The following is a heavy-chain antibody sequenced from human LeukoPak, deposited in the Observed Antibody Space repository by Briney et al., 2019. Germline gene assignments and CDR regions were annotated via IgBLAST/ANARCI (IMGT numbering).Heavy chain of an antibody. CDR2: INTDTLNA. J-gene: IGHJ4*02. D-gene: IGHD1-26*01. Sequence: GDSVKVSCKGSGYTFNTYGITWVRQAPGQGLEWMGWINTDTLNARYEQKFQGRVTMTTDTSTSTAYMELRSLRSDDTAVYYCARGGSFHYDFWGQGTLVTVSS. CDR3: ARGGSFHYDF. V-gene: IGHV1-18*01. CDR1: GYTFNTYG.